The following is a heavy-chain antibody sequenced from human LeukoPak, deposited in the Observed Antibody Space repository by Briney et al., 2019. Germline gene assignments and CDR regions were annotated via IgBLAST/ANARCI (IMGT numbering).Heavy chain of an antibody. V-gene: IGHV3-30*18. J-gene: IGHJ4*02. D-gene: IGHD1-26*01. CDR3: AKGGGQWELLRYFDY. CDR1: GFTFSSYS. CDR2: ISYDGSNK. Sequence: GGSLRLSCAASGFTFSSYSMNWVRQAPGKGLEWVAVISYDGSNKYYADSVKGRFTISRDNSKNTLYLQMNSLRAEDTAVYYCAKGGGQWELLRYFDYWGQGTLVTVSS.